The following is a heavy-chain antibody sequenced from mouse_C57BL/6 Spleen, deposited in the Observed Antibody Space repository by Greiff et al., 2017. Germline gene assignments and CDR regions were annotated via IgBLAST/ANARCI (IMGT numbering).Heavy chain of an antibody. CDR1: GSTFTSYW. Sequence: QVQLQQPGAELVKPGASVKLSCQASGSTFTSYWMPWVKQRPVRGLEWIGRVDPNSGGTKYNEKFKSKATLTVDKASSTTYIQLSSLTSEDSAVYYCASWEGFAYWGQGTLVTVSS. J-gene: IGHJ3*01. CDR3: ASWEGFAY. V-gene: IGHV1-72*01. D-gene: IGHD4-1*01. CDR2: VDPNSGGT.